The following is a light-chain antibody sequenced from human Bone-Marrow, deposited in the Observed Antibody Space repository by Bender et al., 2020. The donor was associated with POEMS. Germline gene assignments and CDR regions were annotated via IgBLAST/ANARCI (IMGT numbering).Light chain of an antibody. J-gene: IGLJ2*01. Sequence: QSALTQPASVSASPGQSVTISCTGTNSDVGAYNYVSWYQQHPGKAPKLIIYDVTNRPSGISNRFSGSKSGNTASLTISGLQAEDEADYYCSSYTRDSITGLFGGGTKLTVL. CDR2: DVT. CDR1: NSDVGAYNY. CDR3: SSYTRDSITGL. V-gene: IGLV2-14*01.